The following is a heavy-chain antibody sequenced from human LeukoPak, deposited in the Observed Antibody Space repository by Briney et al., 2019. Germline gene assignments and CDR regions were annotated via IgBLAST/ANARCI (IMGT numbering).Heavy chain of an antibody. CDR1: GFTFSSYW. CDR3: ANYGSGSAY. D-gene: IGHD3-10*01. V-gene: IGHV3-30*18. J-gene: IGHJ4*02. Sequence: PGGSLRLSCAASGFTFSSYWMSWVRQAPGKGLEWVAVISYDGSNKYYADSVKGRFTISRDNSKNTLYLQMNSLRAEDTAVYYCANYGSGSAYWGQGTLVTVSS. CDR2: ISYDGSNK.